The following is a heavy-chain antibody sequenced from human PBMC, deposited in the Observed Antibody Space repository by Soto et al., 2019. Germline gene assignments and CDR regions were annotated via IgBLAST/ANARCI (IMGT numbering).Heavy chain of an antibody. D-gene: IGHD3-16*01. V-gene: IGHV1-69*13. CDR3: ARDIIHMGAPKAYYYYGMDV. CDR2: IIPIFGTA. Sequence: ASVKVSCKASGGTFSSYAISWVRQAPGQGLEWMGGIIPIFGTANYAQKFQGRVTITADESTSKAYMGLSSLRSEDTAVYYCARDIIHMGAPKAYYYYGMDVWGQGTTVTVSS. CDR1: GGTFSSYA. J-gene: IGHJ6*02.